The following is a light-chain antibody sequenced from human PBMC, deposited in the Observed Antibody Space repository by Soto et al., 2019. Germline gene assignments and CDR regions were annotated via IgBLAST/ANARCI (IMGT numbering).Light chain of an antibody. J-gene: IGKJ1*01. CDR1: QDIGND. CDR3: LQDHDDSWA. Sequence: AIQMTQSPSSLSASVGDRVAITCRASQDIGNDLGWYQQKPGKAPKVLIYAASNLHSGVPSRFSGSRSGADFTLTISGQQPEDFATYYCLQDHDDSWAFGQGTKVDIK. V-gene: IGKV1-6*01. CDR2: AAS.